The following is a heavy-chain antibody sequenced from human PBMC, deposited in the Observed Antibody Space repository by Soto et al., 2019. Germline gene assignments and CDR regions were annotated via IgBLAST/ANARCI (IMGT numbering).Heavy chain of an antibody. Sequence: GGSLRLSCAASGFTFSSYWMHWVRQVPGKGMEWVSKIDTDGTMTDCADSVKGRFTVSRDNAKNSLYLQMNSLRVEDTAVYHCASLSAPVDYWGQGTLVTVSS. J-gene: IGHJ4*02. CDR3: ASLSAPVDY. CDR2: IDTDGTMT. V-gene: IGHV3-74*01. D-gene: IGHD2-2*01. CDR1: GFTFSSYW.